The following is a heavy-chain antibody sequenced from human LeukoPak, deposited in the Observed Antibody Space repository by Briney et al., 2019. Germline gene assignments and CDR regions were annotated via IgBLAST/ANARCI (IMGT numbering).Heavy chain of an antibody. V-gene: IGHV4-34*01. CDR1: GGSFSGYY. CDR3: ARAPRYSYGYRVPNGMDV. CDR2: INHSGST. J-gene: IGHJ6*02. Sequence: SETLSLTCAVYGGSFSGYYWSWIRQRPGKVLEWIGEINHSGSTNYNPSLKSRVTISVDTSKNQFSLKLSSVTAADTAVYYCARAPRYSYGYRVPNGMDVWGQGTTVTVSS. D-gene: IGHD5-18*01.